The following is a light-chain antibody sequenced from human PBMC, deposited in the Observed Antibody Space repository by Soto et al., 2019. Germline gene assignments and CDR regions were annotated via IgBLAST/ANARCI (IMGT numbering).Light chain of an antibody. V-gene: IGKV3-11*01. J-gene: IGKJ1*01. CDR2: DAS. CDR1: QSVSRY. CDR3: QQRTNWT. Sequence: EIVLTQSPATLSLSPGARAPLSCRASQSVSRYLAWFRQKPGQAPRLLIFDASNRATGIPARFSGSGSGTDFTLTINNLEPEDFAVYYCQQRTNWTFGQGTKV.